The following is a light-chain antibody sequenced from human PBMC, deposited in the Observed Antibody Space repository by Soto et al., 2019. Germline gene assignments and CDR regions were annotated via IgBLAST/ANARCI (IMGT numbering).Light chain of an antibody. Sequence: AIRMTQSPSSLSASTGDRVTITCRASQDLTNWLVGYQQKPGKAPKLLIYEASTLYDGVPSRFIGSGSATEFNLTINSLQPEDFGTYYCQQHYGSPRTFGQGTKVDI. CDR1: QDLTNW. CDR3: QQHYGSPRT. CDR2: EAS. J-gene: IGKJ1*01. V-gene: IGKV1-8*01.